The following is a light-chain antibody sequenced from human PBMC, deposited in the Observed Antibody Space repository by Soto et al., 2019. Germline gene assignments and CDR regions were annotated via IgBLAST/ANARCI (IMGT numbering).Light chain of an antibody. CDR2: TAS. Sequence: IQMTQSPSSLSASVGDRVTITCRASQGIRNDLGWYQQKPGKAPKLLIYTASSLKSGVPSRFSGSGSGTEFTLTISSLQPEDFATYYCQHYYSYSVTFGGGTKVDIK. J-gene: IGKJ4*02. CDR3: QHYYSYSVT. CDR1: QGIRND. V-gene: IGKV1-17*01.